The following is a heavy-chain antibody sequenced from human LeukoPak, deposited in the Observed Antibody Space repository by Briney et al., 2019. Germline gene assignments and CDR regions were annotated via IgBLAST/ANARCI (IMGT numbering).Heavy chain of an antibody. CDR2: ISGDGRAT. J-gene: IGHJ3*02. CDR3: VREVCTGGRCYAAFDI. D-gene: IGHD2-15*01. V-gene: IGHV3-21*01. CDR1: GFSFNTYS. Sequence: GGSLRLSCAASGFSFNTYSMNWVRQAPGKGQEWVASISGDGRATYHADSVKGRFTIFRDNAKRSLYLQMNSLRAEDTAVYYCVREVCTGGRCYAAFDIWGQGTMVTVSS.